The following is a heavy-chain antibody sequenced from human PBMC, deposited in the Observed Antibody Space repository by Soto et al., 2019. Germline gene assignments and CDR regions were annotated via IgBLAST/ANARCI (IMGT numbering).Heavy chain of an antibody. J-gene: IGHJ6*02. CDR2: IYYSGST. CDR1: GGSISSGGYY. CDR3: ARMVGYCSSTSCQTYYYYYGMDV. D-gene: IGHD2-2*01. Sequence: QVQLQESGPGLVKPSQTLSLTCTVSGGSISSGGYYWSWIRQHPGKGLEWIGYIYYSGSTYYNPSLKSRVTISVDTSKNQFSLKLSSVTAAHTAVYYCARMVGYCSSTSCQTYYYYYGMDVWGQGTTVTVSS. V-gene: IGHV4-31*03.